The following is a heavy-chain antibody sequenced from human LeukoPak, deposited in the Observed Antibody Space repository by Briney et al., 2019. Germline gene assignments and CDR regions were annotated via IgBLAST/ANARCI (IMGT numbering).Heavy chain of an antibody. CDR3: ASIAGSGSYYIGDY. CDR1: GFTFSSYS. J-gene: IGHJ4*02. D-gene: IGHD3-10*01. Sequence: GGSLRLSCAASGFTFSSYSMNWVRQAPGKGLEWVSSISSSSSYIYYADSVKGRFTISRDNAKNSLYLQMNSLGAEDTAVYYCASIAGSGSYYIGDYWGQGTLVTVSS. CDR2: ISSSSSYI. V-gene: IGHV3-21*01.